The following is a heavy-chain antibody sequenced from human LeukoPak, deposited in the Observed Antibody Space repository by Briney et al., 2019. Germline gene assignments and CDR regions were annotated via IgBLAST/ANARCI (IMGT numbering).Heavy chain of an antibody. CDR1: GGSISSGGYS. Sequence: SETLSLTCAVSGGSISSGGYSWSWIRQPPGKGLEWIGYIYHSGSTYCNPSLKSRVTISVDRSKNQFSLKLSSVTAADTAVYYCARGTTGEMIEPPTFDYWGQGTLVTVSS. V-gene: IGHV4-30-2*01. J-gene: IGHJ4*02. CDR3: ARGTTGEMIEPPTFDY. D-gene: IGHD3-16*01. CDR2: IYHSGST.